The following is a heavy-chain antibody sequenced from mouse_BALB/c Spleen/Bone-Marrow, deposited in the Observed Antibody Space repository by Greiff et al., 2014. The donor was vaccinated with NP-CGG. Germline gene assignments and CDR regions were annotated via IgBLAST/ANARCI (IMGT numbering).Heavy chain of an antibody. CDR3: ARGATMITTGDAMDY. D-gene: IGHD2-4*01. CDR2: INPYNGGT. CDR1: GYSFTDYT. J-gene: IGHJ4*01. Sequence: VQLQQSGPELVKPGASMKISCKASGYSFTDYTMNWVKQSHGKNLEWIGLINPYNGGTDYSQKFKGKATLTVDKSSSTAYMELLGLTPEDSAVYYCARGATMITTGDAMDYWGQGTPVTVSS. V-gene: IGHV1-18*01.